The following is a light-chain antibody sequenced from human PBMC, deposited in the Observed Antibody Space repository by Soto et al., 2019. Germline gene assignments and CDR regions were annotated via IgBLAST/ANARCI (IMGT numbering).Light chain of an antibody. Sequence: QAVVTQPASVSGSPGQSITISCTGTSSDVGGYNYVSWYQQHPGIAPKLMIYEVSNRPSGVSNRFSGSKSGNTASLTISGLQAEDEADYYCSSYTSSSTLLFGGGTKVTVL. CDR1: SSDVGGYNY. J-gene: IGLJ2*01. CDR2: EVS. V-gene: IGLV2-14*01. CDR3: SSYTSSSTLL.